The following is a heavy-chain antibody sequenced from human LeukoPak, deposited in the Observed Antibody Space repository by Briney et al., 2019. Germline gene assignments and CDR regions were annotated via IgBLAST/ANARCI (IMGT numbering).Heavy chain of an antibody. CDR2: INHSGST. Sequence: PSETLSLTCAVYGGSFSGYYWSWIRQPPGKGLEWIGEINHSGSTNYNPSLKSRVTISVDTSKNHFSLKLSTVTAADTAVDYCGGQSSFWIGYDYWDEGTLVTVSS. J-gene: IGHJ4*02. V-gene: IGHV4-34*01. CDR1: GGSFSGYY. CDR3: GGQSSFWIGYDY. D-gene: IGHD3-3*01.